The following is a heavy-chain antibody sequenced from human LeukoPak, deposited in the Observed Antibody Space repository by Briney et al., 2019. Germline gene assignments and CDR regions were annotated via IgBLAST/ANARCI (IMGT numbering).Heavy chain of an antibody. D-gene: IGHD3-10*01. CDR3: ARDEKLLWFGEPSIDY. CDR2: ISSSSSTI. Sequence: GGSLRLSCAASGFTFSSYSMNWVRQAPGKGLEWVSYISSSSSTIYYADSVKGRFTISRDNAKNSLYLQMNNLRAEDTAVYYCARDEKLLWFGEPSIDYWGQGTLVTVSS. J-gene: IGHJ4*02. CDR1: GFTFSSYS. V-gene: IGHV3-48*04.